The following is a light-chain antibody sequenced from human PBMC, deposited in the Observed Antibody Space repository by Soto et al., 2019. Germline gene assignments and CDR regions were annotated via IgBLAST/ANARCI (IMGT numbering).Light chain of an antibody. Sequence: EVVMTQSPAILSVSPGERATLSCRASQSVGSYLGWYQQKPGQAPRLLIYGASTRATGFPARFSGSGSGTEFTLTISSLQSEDFTFHYCQQCNNWTFGQGTKVDIK. CDR3: QQCNNWT. CDR1: QSVGSY. CDR2: GAS. V-gene: IGKV3-15*01. J-gene: IGKJ1*01.